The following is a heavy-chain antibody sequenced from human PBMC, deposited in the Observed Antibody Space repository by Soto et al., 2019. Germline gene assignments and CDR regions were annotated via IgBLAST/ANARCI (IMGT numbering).Heavy chain of an antibody. D-gene: IGHD3-16*02. CDR1: GFTVSSYG. Sequence: QVQLVESGGGVVQPGRSLRLSCAASGFTVSSYGMHWVRQAPGKGLEWVAVISYAGSNKYYADSVKGRFTISRDNSKNTLYLQMNSLRAEDTAVYYCAKDLYVWGSYRSDLLWDAFDIWGQGTMVTVSS. J-gene: IGHJ3*02. V-gene: IGHV3-30*18. CDR2: ISYAGSNK. CDR3: AKDLYVWGSYRSDLLWDAFDI.